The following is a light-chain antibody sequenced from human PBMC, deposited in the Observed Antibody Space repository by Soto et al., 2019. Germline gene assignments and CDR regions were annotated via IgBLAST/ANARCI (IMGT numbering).Light chain of an antibody. CDR3: QQYYSTPPT. Sequence: DIVMTQSPDSLAVSLGERATINCKSSQSVLYSSNNKNYLAWYQQKPGQPPKLLIYWASTRESGVPDRFSGSGSGTDFPLTICSLQAEDVAVYYCQQYYSTPPTFGQGTKLEIK. CDR2: WAS. J-gene: IGKJ2*01. V-gene: IGKV4-1*01. CDR1: QSVLYSSNNKNY.